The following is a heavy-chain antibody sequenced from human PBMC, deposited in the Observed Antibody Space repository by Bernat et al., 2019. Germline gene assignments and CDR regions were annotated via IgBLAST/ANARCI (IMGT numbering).Heavy chain of an antibody. Sequence: EVQLVESGGGLVQPGGSLRLSCAASGFTFSSYTMNWVRQAPGKGLEWVSSISSSGSYIYYADSVKGRFTISRDNAKNSLYLQMNSLRAEDTAVYYCAIKGWETILTLDVWGKGTTVTVSS. CDR1: GFTFSSYT. V-gene: IGHV3-21*01. J-gene: IGHJ6*04. D-gene: IGHD3-3*01. CDR2: ISSSGSYI. CDR3: AIKGWETILTLDV.